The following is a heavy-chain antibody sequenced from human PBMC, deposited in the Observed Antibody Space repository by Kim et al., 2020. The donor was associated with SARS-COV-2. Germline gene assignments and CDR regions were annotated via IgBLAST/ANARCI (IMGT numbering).Heavy chain of an antibody. J-gene: IGHJ6*02. CDR3: ARRGFGVAYYGMDV. V-gene: IGHV5-51*01. D-gene: IGHD3-10*01. Sequence: SPSFQAQVTISADKSISTAYLQWSSLKASDTAMYYCARRGFGVAYYGMDVWGQGTTVTVSS.